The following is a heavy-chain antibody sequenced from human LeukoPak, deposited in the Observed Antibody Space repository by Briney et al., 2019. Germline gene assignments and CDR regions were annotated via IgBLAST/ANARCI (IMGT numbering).Heavy chain of an antibody. V-gene: IGHV4-4*07. CDR3: ARHYFDSSGHYLVFEY. J-gene: IGHJ4*02. CDR1: GGSISSYY. Sequence: PSETLSLTCTVSGGSISSYYWSWIRQPAGKGLEWIGRIYTSGSTNYNPSLKSRVTMSLDTSKNQFSLKLSSVTDADTAVYYCARHYFDSSGHYLVFEYWGQGTLVTVSS. CDR2: IYTSGST. D-gene: IGHD3-22*01.